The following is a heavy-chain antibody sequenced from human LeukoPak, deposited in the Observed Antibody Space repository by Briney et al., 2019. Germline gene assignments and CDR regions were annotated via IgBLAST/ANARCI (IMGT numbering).Heavy chain of an antibody. Sequence: ASVKVSCKASGGTFSSYAISWVRQAPGQGLEWMGGIIPIFGTANYAQKFQGRVTITADESTSTAYMELSSLRSEDTAVYYCARATMVRGVIFPAFDYWGQGTLVTVSS. V-gene: IGHV1-69*13. D-gene: IGHD3-10*01. CDR1: GGTFSSYA. J-gene: IGHJ4*02. CDR2: IIPIFGTA. CDR3: ARATMVRGVIFPAFDY.